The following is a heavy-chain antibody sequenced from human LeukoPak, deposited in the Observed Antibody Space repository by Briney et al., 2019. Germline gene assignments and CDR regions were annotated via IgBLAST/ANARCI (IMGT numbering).Heavy chain of an antibody. J-gene: IGHJ4*02. Sequence: GGSLRLSCAASGFTFSSYSMNWVRQAPGKGLEWVSSISSSSSYIYYADSVKGRFTISRDNSKNTLYLQMNSLRAEDTAVYYCAKSKLILRYFDWLADYWGQGTLVTVSS. CDR3: AKSKLILRYFDWLADY. CDR1: GFTFSSYS. CDR2: ISSSSSYI. D-gene: IGHD3-9*01. V-gene: IGHV3-21*04.